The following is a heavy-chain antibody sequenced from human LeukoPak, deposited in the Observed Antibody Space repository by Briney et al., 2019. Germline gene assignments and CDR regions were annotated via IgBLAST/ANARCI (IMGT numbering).Heavy chain of an antibody. CDR3: AKYDRYNWNRDAFDI. CDR2: IYYSGST. Sequence: SETLSLTCTVSGGSISSSSYYWGWIRQPPGKGLEWIGSIYYSGSTYYNPSLKSRVTISVDTSKNQFSLKLSSVTAADTAVYYCAKYDRYNWNRDAFDIWGQGTMVTVSS. CDR1: GGSISSSSYY. D-gene: IGHD1-20*01. V-gene: IGHV4-39*01. J-gene: IGHJ3*02.